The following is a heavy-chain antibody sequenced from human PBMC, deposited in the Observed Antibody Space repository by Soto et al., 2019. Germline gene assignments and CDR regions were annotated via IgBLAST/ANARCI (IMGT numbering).Heavy chain of an antibody. V-gene: IGHV3-48*03. J-gene: IGHJ4*02. CDR2: ISSSGSST. CDR3: ARDRTGTGKIYYFDY. CDR1: GFTFTNYE. D-gene: IGHD1-1*01. Sequence: SGGSLRLSCAASGFTFTNYEINWVRQAPGKGLEWISYISSSGSSTYYADSVKGRFTISRDNAKTSVYLQMNSLRAEDTAVYYCARDRTGTGKIYYFDYWGQGTLVTAPQ.